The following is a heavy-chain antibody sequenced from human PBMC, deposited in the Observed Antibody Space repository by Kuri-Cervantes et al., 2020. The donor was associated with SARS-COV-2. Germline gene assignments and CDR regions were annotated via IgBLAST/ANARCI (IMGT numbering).Heavy chain of an antibody. Sequence: GGSLRLTCAASGFTFSSYAMSWVRQAPGKGLEWVSAISGSGGSTYYADSVKGRFTISRDNSKNTLYLQMNSLRAEDTAVYYCAKAYWNYNYFDYWGQGTLVTVSS. V-gene: IGHV3-23*01. CDR3: AKAYWNYNYFDY. CDR1: GFTFSSYA. D-gene: IGHD1-7*01. J-gene: IGHJ4*02. CDR2: ISGSGGST.